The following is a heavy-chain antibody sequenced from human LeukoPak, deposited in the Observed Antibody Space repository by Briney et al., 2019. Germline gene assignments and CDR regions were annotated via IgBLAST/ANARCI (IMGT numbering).Heavy chain of an antibody. CDR1: GFTFSTFN. CDR3: AKSYYYHSGSFDY. Sequence: GGSLRLSCAASGFTFSTFNMHRVRQAPGKGLEWVAVFSSDGRSTFYAENVQGRLTLSRDNSKNTLSLQMNSLRAEDTAVYYCAKSYYYHSGSFDYWGQGTLVTVSS. D-gene: IGHD3-10*01. V-gene: IGHV3-30*18. J-gene: IGHJ4*02. CDR2: FSSDGRST.